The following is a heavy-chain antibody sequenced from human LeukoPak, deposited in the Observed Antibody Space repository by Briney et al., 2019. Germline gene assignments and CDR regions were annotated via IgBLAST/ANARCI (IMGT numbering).Heavy chain of an antibody. D-gene: IGHD3-10*01. V-gene: IGHV3-11*04. Sequence: GGSLRLSCAASGFTFSDYYMSWIRPAPGKGLEWVSYISSSGSTIYYADSVKGRFTISRDNAKNSLYLQMNSLRAEDTAVYYCARGSGELSYYYYMDVWGKGTTVTVSS. CDR2: ISSSGSTI. J-gene: IGHJ6*03. CDR3: ARGSGELSYYYYMDV. CDR1: GFTFSDYY.